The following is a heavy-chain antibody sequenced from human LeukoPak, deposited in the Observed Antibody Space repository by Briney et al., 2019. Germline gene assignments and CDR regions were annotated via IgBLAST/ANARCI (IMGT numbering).Heavy chain of an antibody. D-gene: IGHD7-27*01. J-gene: IGHJ3*02. V-gene: IGHV4-30-2*01. CDR2: IYHSGST. CDR3: ARDGQLGISAFDI. Sequence: SETLSLTCNVSGGSISSGGYSWSWIRQPPGKGLEWIGYIYHSGSTYYNPSLKSRVTISVDRSKNQFSLKLSSVTAADTAVYYCARDGQLGISAFDIWGQGTMVTVSS. CDR1: GGSISSGGYS.